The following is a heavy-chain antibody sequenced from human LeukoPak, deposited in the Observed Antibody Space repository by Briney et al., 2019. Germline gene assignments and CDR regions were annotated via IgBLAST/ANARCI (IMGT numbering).Heavy chain of an antibody. CDR3: ARGVSSGTYYKSHYYYYMDV. Sequence: SVKVSCKTSGGTFSNYAISWVRQAPGQGLEWMGRIIPIFGTANYAQKFQGRVTITADESTSTAYMELSSLRSEDTAVYFCARGVSSGTYYKSHYYYYMDVWGKGTSVTISS. D-gene: IGHD3-10*01. CDR2: IIPIFGTA. J-gene: IGHJ6*03. CDR1: GGTFSNYA. V-gene: IGHV1-69*13.